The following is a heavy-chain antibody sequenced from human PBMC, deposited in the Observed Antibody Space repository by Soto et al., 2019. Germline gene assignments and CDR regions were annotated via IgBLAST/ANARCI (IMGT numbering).Heavy chain of an antibody. J-gene: IGHJ6*02. D-gene: IGHD1-20*01. CDR2: ISGSSNTM. CDR3: ANIKYECIGYYAMGI. CDR1: GFTFSSYD. Sequence: ELQLVESGGGLVQPGGSLKLSCAASGFTFSSYDMDWVRQAPGKGLEWLSRISGSSNTMYYADSVKGRFTISRDNAKNSLYLQMNSMSDEDAAVYYCANIKYECIGYYAMGIWGQGTTVTVSS. V-gene: IGHV3-48*02.